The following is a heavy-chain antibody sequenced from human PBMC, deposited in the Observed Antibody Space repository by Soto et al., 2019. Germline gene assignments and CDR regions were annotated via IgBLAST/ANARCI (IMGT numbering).Heavy chain of an antibody. Sequence: QVQLVESGGGVVQPGRSLRLSCAASGFTFSSYGMHWVRQAPGKGLEWVAVISSDGGNSFYADSVKGRFTFSRDNSKNTLYLQMNSLKPEDTAVYYCAKGGSSWYYFDYWGQGTLVTVSS. CDR2: ISSDGGNS. D-gene: IGHD6-13*01. CDR3: AKGGSSWYYFDY. J-gene: IGHJ4*02. V-gene: IGHV3-30*18. CDR1: GFTFSSYG.